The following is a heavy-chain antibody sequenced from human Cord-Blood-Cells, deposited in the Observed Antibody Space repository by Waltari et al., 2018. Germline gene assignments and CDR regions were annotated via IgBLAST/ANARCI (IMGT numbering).Heavy chain of an antibody. V-gene: IGHV1-69*01. CDR2: IIPIFGTA. D-gene: IGHD3-9*01. CDR1: GGTFSSYA. J-gene: IGHJ4*02. CDR3: ARDRGAYYDILTGYFDY. Sequence: KKPGSSVKVSCKASGGTFSSYAISWVRQAPGQGLEWMGGIIPIFGTANYAQKFQGRVTITADESTSTAYMEPSSLRSEDTAVYYCARDRGAYYDILTGYFDYWGQGTLVTVSS.